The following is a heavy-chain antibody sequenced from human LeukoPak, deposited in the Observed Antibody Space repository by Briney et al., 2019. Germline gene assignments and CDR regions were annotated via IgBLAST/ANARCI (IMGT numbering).Heavy chain of an antibody. Sequence: GASVKVSCKASGYTFTGYYMHRVRQAPGQGLEWMGWINPNSGGTNYAQKFQGRVTMTRDTSISTAYMELSRLRSDDTAVYYCARDGEYSSSDYYYYGMDVWGQGTTVTVSS. CDR2: INPNSGGT. V-gene: IGHV1-2*02. D-gene: IGHD6-6*01. CDR1: GYTFTGYY. J-gene: IGHJ6*02. CDR3: ARDGEYSSSDYYYYGMDV.